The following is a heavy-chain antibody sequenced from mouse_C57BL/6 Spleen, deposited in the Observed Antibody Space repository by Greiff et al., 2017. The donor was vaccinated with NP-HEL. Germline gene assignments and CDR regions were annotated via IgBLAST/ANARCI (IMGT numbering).Heavy chain of an antibody. V-gene: IGHV1-26*01. Sequence: EVQLQQSGPELVKPGASVKISCKASGYTFTDYYMNWVQQSHGKSLEWIGDINPNNGGTSYNQKFKGKATLTVDKSSSTAYMELRSLTSEDSAVYYCATVVDYYAMDYWGQGTSVTVSS. CDR2: INPNNGGT. CDR1: GYTFTDYY. D-gene: IGHD1-1*01. CDR3: ATVVDYYAMDY. J-gene: IGHJ4*01.